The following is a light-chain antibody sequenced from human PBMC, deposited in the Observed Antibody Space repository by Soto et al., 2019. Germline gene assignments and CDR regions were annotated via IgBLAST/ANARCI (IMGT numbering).Light chain of an antibody. V-gene: IGKV1-12*01. J-gene: IGKJ4*01. CDR2: TAS. Sequence: DIQILHSRSTVYKTVRDRVTMTCRASHVINSWLAWYQQKPGKAPKLLIYTASSLQSGVPSRFSGSGYGTDFTLTISSLQPEDFATYYCQQAASYPLTFGGGTKVDIK. CDR3: QQAASYPLT. CDR1: HVINSW.